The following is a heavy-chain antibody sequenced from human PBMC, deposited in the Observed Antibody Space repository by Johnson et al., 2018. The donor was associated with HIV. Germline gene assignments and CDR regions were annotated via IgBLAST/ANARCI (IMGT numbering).Heavy chain of an antibody. CDR1: GFSFTDAW. CDR3: ARVLGARGPGAFDI. V-gene: IGHV3-15*01. CDR2: IKSKSDGGTT. Sequence: VPLVESGGGLVKPGGSLSLSCAASGFSFTDAWMNWVRQAPGKGLEWVGRIKSKSDGGTTDYAAPVRGRFTISRDDSKNTLYLQMNSLKTEDTAVYYCARVLGARGPGAFDIWGQGTMVTVSS. J-gene: IGHJ3*02.